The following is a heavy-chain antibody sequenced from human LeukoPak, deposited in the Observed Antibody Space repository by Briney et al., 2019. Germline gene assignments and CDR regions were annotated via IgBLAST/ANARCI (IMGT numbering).Heavy chain of an antibody. CDR3: ARKAAGYSYGTPNYFDY. CDR1: GGSISSISYY. D-gene: IGHD5-18*01. V-gene: IGHV4-39*07. J-gene: IGHJ4*02. CDR2: IYSSGST. Sequence: SETLSLTCTVSGGSISSISYYWGWIRQPPGKGLEWIGSIYSSGSTYYNQSLKSRVTISVDTSKNQFSLKLSSVTAADTAVYYCARKAAGYSYGTPNYFDYWGQGTLVTVSS.